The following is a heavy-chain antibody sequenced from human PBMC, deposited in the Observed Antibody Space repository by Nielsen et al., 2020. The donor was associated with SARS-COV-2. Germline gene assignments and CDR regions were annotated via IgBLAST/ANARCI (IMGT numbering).Heavy chain of an antibody. V-gene: IGHV1-2*02. CDR1: GYTFTGYY. Sequence: ASVKVSCKASGYTFTGYYMHWVRQAPGQGLEWMGWINPNSGGTNYAQKFQGRVTMTRDTSISTAYMELSRLRSDDTAVYYCARDFYYGDYAMDYWGQGTLVTVSS. J-gene: IGHJ4*02. CDR2: INPNSGGT. D-gene: IGHD4-17*01. CDR3: ARDFYYGDYAMDY.